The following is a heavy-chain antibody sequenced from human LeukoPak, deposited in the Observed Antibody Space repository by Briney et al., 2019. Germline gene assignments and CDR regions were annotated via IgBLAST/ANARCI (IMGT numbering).Heavy chain of an antibody. D-gene: IGHD5-18*01. CDR2: ISYSGGT. CDR3: ARGRGYSYGLLRFDY. Sequence: SETLSLTCTVSGGSISGYYWSWIRQPPGKGLQWIGYISYSGGTNYNPSLKSRVTISVDTSKNQFSLKLSSVTAADTAVYYCARGRGYSYGLLRFDYWGQGTLVTVSS. V-gene: IGHV4-59*01. CDR1: GGSISGYY. J-gene: IGHJ4*02.